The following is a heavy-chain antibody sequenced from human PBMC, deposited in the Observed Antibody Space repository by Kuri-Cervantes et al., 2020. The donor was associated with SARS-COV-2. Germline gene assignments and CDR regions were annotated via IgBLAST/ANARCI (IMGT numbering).Heavy chain of an antibody. V-gene: IGHV3-23*03. J-gene: IGHJ6*02. CDR3: ASMVRGNYGMDV. CDR2: IYSGGSST. Sequence: GGSLRLSCAASGFTFSSYAMSWVRQAPGKGLEWVSVIYSGGSSTHYADSVKGRFTISRDNSKNTLYLQMNSLRAEDTAVYYCASMVRGNYGMDVWGQGTTVTVSS. D-gene: IGHD3-10*01. CDR1: GFTFSSYA.